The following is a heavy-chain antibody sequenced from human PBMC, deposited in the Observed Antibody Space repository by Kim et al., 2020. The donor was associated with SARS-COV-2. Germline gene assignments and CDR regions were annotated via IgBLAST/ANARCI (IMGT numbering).Heavy chain of an antibody. V-gene: IGHV5-51*01. J-gene: IGHJ4*02. Sequence: GESLKISCKGSGYTFTNYWIGWVRQMPGKGLEWMGIIYPGDSDTRYSPSFQGQVTLSADKSISTAYLQWSSLKASDTATYYCARLPSGYSNSYFDYWGQGTLVTVSS. CDR1: GYTFTNYW. CDR3: ARLPSGYSNSYFDY. CDR2: IYPGDSDT. D-gene: IGHD6-13*01.